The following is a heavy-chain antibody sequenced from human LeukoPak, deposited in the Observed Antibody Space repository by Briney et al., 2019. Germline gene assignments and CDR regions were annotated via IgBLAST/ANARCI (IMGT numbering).Heavy chain of an antibody. J-gene: IGHJ3*02. D-gene: IGHD3-10*01. CDR1: GFTFNDHA. CDR3: AKGKAGSEHDAFAI. V-gene: IGHV3-9*03. Sequence: GGSLRLSCAATGFTFNDHAMHWVRQVPGKGLEWVLGISWSSNSIGYAYSVKGRFTISTDNGNNSMYLQMKSLRAEDMALYDCAKGKAGSEHDAFAIWGHGTMVTVSS. CDR2: ISWSSNSI.